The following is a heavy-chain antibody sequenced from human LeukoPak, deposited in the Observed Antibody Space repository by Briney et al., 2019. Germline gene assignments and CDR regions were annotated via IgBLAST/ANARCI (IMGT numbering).Heavy chain of an antibody. Sequence: GRPLRLSCAASGFTFSSYAMSWVRQAPGKGLEWVSAISGSGGSTYYADSVKGRFTISRDNSKNTLYLQMNSLRAEDTAVYYCAKIRWGPLSAAFDYWGQGTLVTVSS. J-gene: IGHJ4*02. V-gene: IGHV3-23*01. CDR3: AKIRWGPLSAAFDY. CDR2: ISGSGGST. CDR1: GFTFSSYA. D-gene: IGHD2-21*02.